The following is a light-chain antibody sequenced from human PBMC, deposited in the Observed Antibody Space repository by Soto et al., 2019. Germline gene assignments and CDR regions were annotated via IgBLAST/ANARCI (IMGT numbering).Light chain of an antibody. J-gene: IGKJ1*01. CDR3: LQALSTPRT. CDR2: AAS. CDR1: QGRCND. V-gene: IGKV1-17*01. Sequence: RVAQAPCSRSACGGDGVTVTCRPHQGRCNDLDWYQQKPGKAPQRLIYAASTRHSGVPERFSGSGSGTEFTLKISSVEAEDDGTYYCLQALSTPRTFGQGTKVDIK.